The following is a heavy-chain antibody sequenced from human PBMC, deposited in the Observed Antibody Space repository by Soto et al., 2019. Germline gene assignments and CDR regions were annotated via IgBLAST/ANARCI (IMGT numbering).Heavy chain of an antibody. J-gene: IGHJ4*02. CDR2: LSGDNGDI. CDR3: AGSRGFGFDF. V-gene: IGHV1-18*01. CDR1: DYTFNSYG. Sequence: QVQLVQSGDELKKPGASVKVSCKASDYTFNSYGISWVRKDPGQGLEWMGWLSGDNGDIKYAQKFQGRVTMTTDISTSTVYMELRSLSSDDTAVYFCAGSRGFGFDFWGQGTLVTVSS. D-gene: IGHD2-15*01.